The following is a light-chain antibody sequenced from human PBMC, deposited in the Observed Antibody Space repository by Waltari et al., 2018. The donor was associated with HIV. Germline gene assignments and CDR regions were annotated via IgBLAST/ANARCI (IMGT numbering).Light chain of an antibody. CDR1: QSLLDSDDEITY. J-gene: IGKJ5*01. CDR3: MQRIAFPVT. Sequence: IVMTQSPHTLSVTPGEPASIPCRSSQSLLDSDDEITYWDWFLQRPGQSPQLPIYSHSYRASGLPDRFGGGGSGTNFTLKINKMEAGDFGVYFCMQRIAFPVTFGQGTRLESK. V-gene: IGKV2-40*01. CDR2: SHS.